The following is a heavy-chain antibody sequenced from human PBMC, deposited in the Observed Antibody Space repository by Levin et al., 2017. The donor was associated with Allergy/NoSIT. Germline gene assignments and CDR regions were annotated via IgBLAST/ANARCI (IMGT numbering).Heavy chain of an antibody. V-gene: IGHV1-8*01. J-gene: IGHJ6*02. CDR2: MNPNSGNT. CDR1: GYTFTSYD. D-gene: IGHD3-3*01. Sequence: GESLKISCKASGYTFTSYDINWVRQATGQGLEWMGWMNPNSGNTGYAQKFQGRVTMTRNTSISTAYMELSSLRSEDTAVYYCARGGRLRFLEWLPTRNYDYDGMDVWGQGTTVTVSS. CDR3: ARGGRLRFLEWLPTRNYDYDGMDV.